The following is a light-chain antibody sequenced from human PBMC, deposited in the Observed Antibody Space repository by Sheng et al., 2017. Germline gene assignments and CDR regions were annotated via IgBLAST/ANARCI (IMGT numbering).Light chain of an antibody. J-gene: IGKJ4*01. CDR2: DAS. Sequence: DIQMTQSPSSLSASVGDRVTITCRASERVSRYLNWYQQKPGKGPKLLIYDASTLQSGVPSRFSGSGSGTDFTLIISGLQPEDFATYYCQQSFTFITFGGGPRWRLN. CDR3: QQSFTFIT. CDR1: ERVSRY. V-gene: IGKV1-39*01.